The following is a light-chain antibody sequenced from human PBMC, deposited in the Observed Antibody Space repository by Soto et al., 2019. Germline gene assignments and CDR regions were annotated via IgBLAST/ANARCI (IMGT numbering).Light chain of an antibody. CDR2: AAS. J-gene: IGKJ4*01. CDR1: QAVSTW. CDR3: QQSHSFPRS. Sequence: DIQMTPSPSFVSASVGDRVTITCRASQAVSTWLAWYQQKPGDAPKLLIYAASTLQSGVPSRFSGSGSETDFTLTIRNLQPEDFATYYYQQSHSFPRSFGGGTMVEF. V-gene: IGKV1-12*01.